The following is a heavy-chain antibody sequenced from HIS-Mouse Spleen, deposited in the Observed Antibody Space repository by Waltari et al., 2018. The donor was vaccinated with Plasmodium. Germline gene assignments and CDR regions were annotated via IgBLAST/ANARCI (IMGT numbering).Heavy chain of an antibody. CDR2: IKQDGSEK. J-gene: IGHJ2*01. V-gene: IGHV3-7*01. Sequence: EVQLVESGGGLVQPGGSLRLSCAPSGFPFSCYWMGWVRQAPGKGLEWVANIKQDGSEKYYVDSVKGRFTISRDNAKNSLYLQMNSLRAEDTAVYYCASSWYWYFDLWGRGTLVTVSS. CDR1: GFPFSCYW. D-gene: IGHD6-13*01. CDR3: ASSWYWYFDL.